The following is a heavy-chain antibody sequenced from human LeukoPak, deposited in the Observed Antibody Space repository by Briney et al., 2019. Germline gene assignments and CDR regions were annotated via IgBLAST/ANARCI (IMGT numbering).Heavy chain of an antibody. CDR2: IFHSGDT. Sequence: SETLSLTCAVSGDSISNNNWWSWVRQPPGKGLEWIGEIFHSGDTNYKPSLKSRVTISVDKSKNQFSLKLSSVTAADTAVYYCAGAHCGGDCYSGRAFDIWGQGTMVTVSS. V-gene: IGHV4-4*02. CDR1: GDSISNNNW. CDR3: AGAHCGGDCYSGRAFDI. D-gene: IGHD2-21*02. J-gene: IGHJ3*02.